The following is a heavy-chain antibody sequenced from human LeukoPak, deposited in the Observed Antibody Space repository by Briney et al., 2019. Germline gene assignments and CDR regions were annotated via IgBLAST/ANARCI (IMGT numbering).Heavy chain of an antibody. Sequence: GGSLRLSCAASGFTFSSYAMSWVRQAPGKGLEWVSAISGSGGSTYHADSVKGRFTISRDNSKNTLYLQMNSLRAEDTAVYYCAKTLTMIVDAFDIWGQGTMVTVSS. J-gene: IGHJ3*02. CDR1: GFTFSSYA. CDR3: AKTLTMIVDAFDI. CDR2: ISGSGGST. D-gene: IGHD3-22*01. V-gene: IGHV3-23*01.